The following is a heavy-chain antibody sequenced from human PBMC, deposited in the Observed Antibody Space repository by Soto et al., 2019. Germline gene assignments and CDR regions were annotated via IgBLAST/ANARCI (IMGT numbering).Heavy chain of an antibody. CDR3: AAPVPAATHYDYYDMDV. D-gene: IGHD2-2*01. V-gene: IGHV3-23*01. J-gene: IGHJ6*02. CDR2: ISSSGDII. Sequence: EVQLLESGGGLVQPGGSLRLSCAASGFTFRYYTMSWVRQAPGKGLEWVSAISSSGDIIYYADSVKGRFTISRDNSKNTLYLQMNRLRADDTAVYYCAAPVPAATHYDYYDMDVWGQGTTVTVSS. CDR1: GFTFRYYT.